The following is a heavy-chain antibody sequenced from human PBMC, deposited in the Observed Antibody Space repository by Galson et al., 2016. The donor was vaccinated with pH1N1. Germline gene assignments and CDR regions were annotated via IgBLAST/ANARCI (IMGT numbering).Heavy chain of an antibody. V-gene: IGHV2-5*02. D-gene: IGHD3-16*01. CDR3: AHREVMITNAFDF. CDR1: GFSVSSSGMG. Sequence: TCNFSGFSVSSSGMGMGWIRQPPGEGLEWLAVIYWDDDKRYSPSLKSRLTITKDTSKNQVVLKMTNMDPADTATYYCAHREVMITNAFDFWGQGTKVTVSS. J-gene: IGHJ3*01. CDR2: IYWDDDK.